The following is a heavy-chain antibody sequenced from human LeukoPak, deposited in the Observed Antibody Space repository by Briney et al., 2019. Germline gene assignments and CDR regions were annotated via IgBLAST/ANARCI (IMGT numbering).Heavy chain of an antibody. J-gene: IGHJ4*02. V-gene: IGHV4-34*01. CDR2: INHSGST. Sequence: SETLSLTCAVYGGSFSGYYWSWIRQPPGKGLEWIGEINHSGSTNYNPSLKSRVTISVDTSKNQFSLKLSSVTAADTAVYYCASRGRGSHYYGSGSYYWGQGTLVTVSS. CDR1: GGSFSGYY. D-gene: IGHD3-10*01. CDR3: ASRGRGSHYYGSGSYY.